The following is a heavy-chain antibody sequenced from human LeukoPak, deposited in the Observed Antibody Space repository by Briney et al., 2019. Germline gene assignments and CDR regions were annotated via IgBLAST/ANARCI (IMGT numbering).Heavy chain of an antibody. D-gene: IGHD3-16*02. J-gene: IGHJ4*02. Sequence: SETLSLTCTVSGYSISSGYYWGWIRQPPGKGLEWIGSIYHSGSTYYNPSLKSRVTISVDTSKNQFSLKLSSVTAADTAVYYCARLLITFGGVIAHFDYWGQGTLVTVSS. CDR2: IYHSGST. V-gene: IGHV4-38-2*02. CDR3: ARLLITFGGVIAHFDY. CDR1: GYSISSGYY.